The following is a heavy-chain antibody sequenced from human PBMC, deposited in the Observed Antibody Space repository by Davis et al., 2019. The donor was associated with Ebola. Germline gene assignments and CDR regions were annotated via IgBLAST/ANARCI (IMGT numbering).Heavy chain of an antibody. CDR2: ISGSGESP. CDR1: GFTFSSYA. V-gene: IGHV3-23*01. D-gene: IGHD5-12*01. J-gene: IGHJ4*02. Sequence: GESLKISCAASGFTFSSYAMTWVRQAPGRGLEWVSAISGSGESPYYADSVKGRFTISRDNSKNTVYLQMNSLRADDTAVYYCAKDLDERSGYDSVYFDYWGQGTLVTVSS. CDR3: AKDLDERSGYDSVYFDY.